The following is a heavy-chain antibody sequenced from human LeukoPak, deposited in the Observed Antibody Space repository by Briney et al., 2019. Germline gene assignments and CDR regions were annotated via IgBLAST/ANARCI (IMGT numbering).Heavy chain of an antibody. CDR2: IYTSGST. V-gene: IGHV4-61*02. J-gene: IGHJ4*02. D-gene: IGHD2-2*01. CDR3: ARETQGLPPTSETYYFDY. CDR1: GGSISSGSYY. Sequence: PSETLSLTCTVSGGSISSGSYYWSWIRQPAGKGLEWIGRIYTSGSTNYNPSLKSRVTISVDTSKNQFSLKLSSVAAADTAVYYCARETQGLPPTSETYYFDYWGQGTLVTVSS.